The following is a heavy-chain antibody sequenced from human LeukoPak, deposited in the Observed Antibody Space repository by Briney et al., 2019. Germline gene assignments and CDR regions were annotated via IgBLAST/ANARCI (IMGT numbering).Heavy chain of an antibody. D-gene: IGHD4-17*01. CDR1: GGSISSSNYY. CDR2: IYYSGST. J-gene: IGHJ4*02. CDR3: ARRRTDNYADYGLDY. V-gene: IGHV4-39*02. Sequence: SETLSLTCTVSGGSISSSNYYWGWIRQPPGKGLEWIGSIYYSGSTYYNPSLKSRVTISVDTSKNHFSLKLSSVTAADTAVYYCARRRTDNYADYGLDYWGQGTLVIVSS.